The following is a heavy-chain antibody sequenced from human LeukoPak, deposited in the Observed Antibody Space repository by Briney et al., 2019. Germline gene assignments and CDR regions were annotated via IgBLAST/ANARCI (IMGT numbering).Heavy chain of an antibody. J-gene: IGHJ4*02. V-gene: IGHV4-59*12. CDR1: GGSISSSY. CDR3: ARVVVLRYFDWLLNYFDY. CDR2: IYYSGST. Sequence: SETMSLTCTVSGGSISSSYWNWIRQPPGKGLEWIGYIYYSGSTNYNPSLKSRVTISVDTSKNQFSLKLSSVTAADTAVYYCARVVVLRYFDWLLNYFDYWGQGTLVTVSS. D-gene: IGHD3-9*01.